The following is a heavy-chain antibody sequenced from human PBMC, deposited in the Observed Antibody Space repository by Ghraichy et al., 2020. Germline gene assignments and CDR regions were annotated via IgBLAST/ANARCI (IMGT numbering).Heavy chain of an antibody. CDR3: ANFPIAAAGPADAFDI. V-gene: IGHV3-30*18. CDR2: ISYDGSNK. J-gene: IGHJ3*02. D-gene: IGHD6-13*01. CDR1: GFTFSSYG. Sequence: GGSLRLSCAASGFTFSSYGMHWVRQAPGKGLEWVAVISYDGSNKYYADSVKGRFTISRDNSKNTLYLQMNSLRAEDTAVYYCANFPIAAAGPADAFDIWGQGTMVTVSS.